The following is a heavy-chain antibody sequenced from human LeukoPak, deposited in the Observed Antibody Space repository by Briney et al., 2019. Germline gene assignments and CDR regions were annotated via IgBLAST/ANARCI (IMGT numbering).Heavy chain of an antibody. D-gene: IGHD2-15*01. CDR3: ALVVVAAMDY. CDR1: GFTFSSYA. CDR2: ISYDGGNK. J-gene: IGHJ4*02. V-gene: IGHV3-30-3*01. Sequence: GGSLRLSCAASGFTFSSYAMHWVRQAPGKGLEWVAVISYDGGNKYYADSVKGRFTISRDNSKNTLYLQMNSLRAEDTAVYYCALVVVAAMDYWGQGTLVTVSS.